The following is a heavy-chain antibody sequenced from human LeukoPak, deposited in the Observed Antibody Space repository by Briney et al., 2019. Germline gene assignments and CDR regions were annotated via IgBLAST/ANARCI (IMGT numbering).Heavy chain of an antibody. V-gene: IGHV3-21*01. Sequence: GGSLRLSCAASGFSFSNYWMTWLRQAPGKGLEWVSSINGDSSYIYYADAVKGRFFISRDNAKNSLYLHMNSLRAEDTAVYYCARDAATDEAFDIWGQGTMVTVSS. CDR3: ARDAATDEAFDI. CDR1: GFSFSNYW. D-gene: IGHD6-13*01. CDR2: INGDSSYI. J-gene: IGHJ3*02.